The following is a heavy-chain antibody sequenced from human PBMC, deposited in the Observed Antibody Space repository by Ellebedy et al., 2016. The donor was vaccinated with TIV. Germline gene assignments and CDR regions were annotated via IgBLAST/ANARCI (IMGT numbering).Heavy chain of an antibody. CDR1: GGSISSYY. CDR2: IYYSGST. Sequence: MPSETLSLTCTVSGGSISSYYWSWIRQPPGKGLEWIGYIYYSGSTNYNPSLKSRVTISVDTSKNQFSLKLSSVTAADTAVYYCARLHYDILTGYSLNWFDPWGQGTLVTVSS. CDR3: ARLHYDILTGYSLNWFDP. V-gene: IGHV4-59*01. D-gene: IGHD3-9*01. J-gene: IGHJ5*02.